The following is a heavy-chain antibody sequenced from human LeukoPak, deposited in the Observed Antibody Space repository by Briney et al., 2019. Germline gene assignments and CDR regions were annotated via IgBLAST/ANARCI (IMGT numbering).Heavy chain of an antibody. V-gene: IGHV3-33*05. CDR1: GFTFSTYG. CDR3: ARDGNYNFDC. J-gene: IGHJ4*02. CDR2: ISYDGSNT. Sequence: GGSLRLSCAASGFTFSTYGLHWVRQAPGKGLEWVAVISYDGSNTYYADSVKGRFTISRDYSKKSLYLQMNSLRADDTAVYCCARDGNYNFDCWGQGTPVTVSS. D-gene: IGHD1-7*01.